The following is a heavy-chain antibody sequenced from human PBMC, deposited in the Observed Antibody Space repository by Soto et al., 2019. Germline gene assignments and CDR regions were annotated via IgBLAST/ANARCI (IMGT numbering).Heavy chain of an antibody. CDR2: ISSSSSYI. J-gene: IGHJ6*02. CDR1: GFTFSSYS. V-gene: IGHV3-21*01. D-gene: IGHD2-15*01. Sequence: EVQLVESGGGLVKPGGSLRLSCAASGFTFSSYSMNWVRQAPGKGLEWVSSISSSSSYIYYADSVKGRFTISRDNAKNSLYLQMNSLRAEDTAVYYCARDLVVVAATAAYYYYGMDVWGQGTTVTVSS. CDR3: ARDLVVVAATAAYYYYGMDV.